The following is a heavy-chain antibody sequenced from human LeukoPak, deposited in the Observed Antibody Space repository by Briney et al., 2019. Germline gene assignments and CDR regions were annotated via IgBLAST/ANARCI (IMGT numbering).Heavy chain of an antibody. Sequence: ASVKVSCKASGYIFTGYHMHWVRQAPGQGLEWMGWINPNSVGTNYAQKFQGRVTMTRDTSISTVYMELSRVRSDDTAVYYCARDSSVTGVFDYWGQGTLATVSS. CDR3: ARDSSVTGVFDY. J-gene: IGHJ4*02. CDR2: INPNSVGT. D-gene: IGHD3-10*01. V-gene: IGHV1-2*02. CDR1: GYIFTGYH.